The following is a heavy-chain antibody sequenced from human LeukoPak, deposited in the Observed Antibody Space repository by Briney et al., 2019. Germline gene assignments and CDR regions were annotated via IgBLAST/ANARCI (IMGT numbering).Heavy chain of an antibody. CDR3: VREVGRGNYADYFDH. J-gene: IGHJ4*02. Sequence: SETLSLTCTVSGCSISGHYWSWIRHPPGKGLEWIGYIYYSGSTKDNPSLDSRIIISVDTSNNQFSLKLNSVTAADTAVYCCVREVGRGNYADYFDHWGQGTRVTVSS. D-gene: IGHD1-7*01. CDR1: GCSISGHY. CDR2: IYYSGST. V-gene: IGHV4-59*11.